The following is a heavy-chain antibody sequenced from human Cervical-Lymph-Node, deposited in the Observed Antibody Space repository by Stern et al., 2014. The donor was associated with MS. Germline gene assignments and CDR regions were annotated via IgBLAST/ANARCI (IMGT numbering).Heavy chain of an antibody. CDR2: TIPIFGKA. CDR3: ARAAYSTSSYNY. V-gene: IGHV1-69*01. D-gene: IGHD2/OR15-2a*01. CDR1: GGSFTNNV. J-gene: IGHJ4*02. Sequence: VQLVESGAEVKKPGSSVKVSCTASGGSFTNNVVSWVRQAPGPGLEWMGGTIPIFGKAIYAKKFQGRVTITADESTRATYMELSSLRSEDPAVYYCARAAYSTSSYNYWGQGTVVTVSA.